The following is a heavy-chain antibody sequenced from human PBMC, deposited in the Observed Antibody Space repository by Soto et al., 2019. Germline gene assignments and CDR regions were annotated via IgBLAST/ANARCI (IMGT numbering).Heavy chain of an antibody. V-gene: IGHV3-7*02. Sequence: PGGSLRLSCAASGFSFINYWMTWVRQAPGKGLEWVANIKQDGSEKYYADSVKGRFTISRDNAKNSLYLQMNSLRAEDTAVYYCARHPERIAQIGWFDPWGQGTLVTVSS. J-gene: IGHJ5*02. CDR3: ARHPERIAQIGWFDP. CDR2: IKQDGSEK. D-gene: IGHD6-13*01. CDR1: GFSFINYW.